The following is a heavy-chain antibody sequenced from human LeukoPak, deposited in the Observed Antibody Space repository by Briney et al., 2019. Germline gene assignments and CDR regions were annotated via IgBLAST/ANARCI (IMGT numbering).Heavy chain of an antibody. J-gene: IGHJ3*02. Sequence: GGSLRLSCAASGFTFSSYAMSWVRQPPGKWLNWVSSISGSGGNTFYADSVKGRFTISRDNSKNTLYLQMNSLRAEDTAVYYCARDWPSEWQHLPDYDAVDIWGQGTMVTVSS. CDR1: GFTFSSYA. D-gene: IGHD6-13*01. CDR3: ARDWPSEWQHLPDYDAVDI. CDR2: ISGSGGNT. V-gene: IGHV3-23*01.